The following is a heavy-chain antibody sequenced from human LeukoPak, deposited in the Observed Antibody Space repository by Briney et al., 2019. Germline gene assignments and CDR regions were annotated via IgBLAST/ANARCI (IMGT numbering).Heavy chain of an antibody. CDR1: GFTFSSSW. CDR3: AKELVVRAGDYFDY. D-gene: IGHD2-2*01. CDR2: INGDGSST. J-gene: IGHJ4*02. V-gene: IGHV3-74*01. Sequence: GGSLRLSCAASGFTFSSSWMHWVRQAPGKGLVWVSRINGDGSSTRCADSVMGRFTISRDNAKNTLYLQMNSLRAEDAAVYYCAKELVVRAGDYFDYWGQGTLVSVCS.